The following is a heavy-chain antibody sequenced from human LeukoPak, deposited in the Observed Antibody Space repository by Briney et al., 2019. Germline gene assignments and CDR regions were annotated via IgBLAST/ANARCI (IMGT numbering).Heavy chain of an antibody. CDR1: GVSISSSNSY. J-gene: IGHJ4*02. CDR3: AKDYYDILTGSQVFDY. D-gene: IGHD3-9*01. V-gene: IGHV4-39*02. CDR2: IYYTGNT. Sequence: PSETLSLTCSVSGVSISSSNSYWGWIRQPPGKGLEWIGSIYYTGNTYYNASLKSRVTISIDTSKNQFSLKLTSVTAADTAVYYCAKDYYDILTGSQVFDYWGQGTLVTVSS.